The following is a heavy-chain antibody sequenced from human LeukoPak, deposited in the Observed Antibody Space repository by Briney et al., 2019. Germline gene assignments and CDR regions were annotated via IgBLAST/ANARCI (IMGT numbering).Heavy chain of an antibody. D-gene: IGHD3-9*01. CDR1: GSTFTSYG. J-gene: IGHJ6*04. CDR2: ISAYTGNT. Sequence: APEKLSCKASGSTFTSYGISWTRQTPGQRPEWMAWISAYTGNTNDAQKLQGRVTMTTDTSTSTAYMELRSLRSDDTAVYYCARDKSYYDILTGYYYYYGMEVWGKGTTVTVSS. V-gene: IGHV1-18*04. CDR3: ARDKSYYDILTGYYYYYGMEV.